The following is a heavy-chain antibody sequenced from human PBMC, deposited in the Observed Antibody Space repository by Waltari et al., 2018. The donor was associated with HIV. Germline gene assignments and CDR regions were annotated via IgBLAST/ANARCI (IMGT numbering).Heavy chain of an antibody. CDR3: AKSDFTELVRGQKAFGV. V-gene: IGHV1-69*19. CDR1: GGAFDTFA. Sequence: QAQLVQSGAETKKPGSSVTVSCQASGGAFDTFAFTWVRQAPGQGLGWLGGSARVFGVIYAKDFSWRGTITSNASTWTVFLELCGLRPDDTAVYFCAKSDFTELVRGQKAFGVWGQGT. D-gene: IGHD1-26*01. CDR2: SARVFGV. J-gene: IGHJ3*01.